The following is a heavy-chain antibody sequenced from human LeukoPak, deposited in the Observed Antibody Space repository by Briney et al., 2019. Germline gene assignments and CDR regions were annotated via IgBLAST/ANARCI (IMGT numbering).Heavy chain of an antibody. CDR2: IIDSGGAT. V-gene: IGHV3-23*01. J-gene: IGHJ4*02. CDR3: VKDRTGTYTLDY. CDR1: GFTFSTHA. D-gene: IGHD3-10*01. Sequence: GGSLRLSCAASGFTFSTHAMSWVRQAPRRGLEWVSSIIDSGGATYYADSVKGRFTISRDNSKNTLNLQMNSLRAEDTAVYYCVKDRTGTYTLDYWGQGTLVTVSS.